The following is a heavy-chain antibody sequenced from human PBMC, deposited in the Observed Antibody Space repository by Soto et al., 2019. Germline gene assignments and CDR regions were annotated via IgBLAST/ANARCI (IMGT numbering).Heavy chain of an antibody. CDR3: ARYYYDSSCYYPL. Sequence: QVQLVESGGGVVQPGRSLRLSCAASGFTFSSYGMHWVRQAPGKGLEWVAVIWSDGSNKYYADSVKGRFTISRDNSKNTLYLQMNSLRAEDTAVYYCARYYYDSSCYYPLWGQGTLVTVSS. CDR2: IWSDGSNK. D-gene: IGHD3-22*01. CDR1: GFTFSSYG. J-gene: IGHJ4*02. V-gene: IGHV3-33*01.